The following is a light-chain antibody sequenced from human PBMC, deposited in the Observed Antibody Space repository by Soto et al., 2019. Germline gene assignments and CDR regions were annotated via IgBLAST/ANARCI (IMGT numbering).Light chain of an antibody. V-gene: IGKV3-20*01. CDR1: QSVRSNY. Sequence: EIVLTQSTGTLSLSPGERATLSCGASQSVRSNYLAWYQQKPGQAPRLLIYGTSSRATGIPDRFSGSGSGTHFTLTISRLEPEDFSVYYCQQSGSSFGQGTQVDIK. J-gene: IGKJ1*01. CDR3: QQSGSS. CDR2: GTS.